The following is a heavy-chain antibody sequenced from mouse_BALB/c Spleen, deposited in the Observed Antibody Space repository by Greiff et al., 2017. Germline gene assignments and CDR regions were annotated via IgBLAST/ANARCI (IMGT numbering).Heavy chain of an antibody. CDR2: IYPGDGDT. V-gene: IGHV1-82*01. J-gene: IGHJ2*01. CDR3: ASYYYDSSYYFDY. CDR1: GYAFSSSW. D-gene: IGHD1-1*01. Sequence: VQLQQSGPELVKPGASVKISCKASGYAFSSSWMNWVKQRPGQGLEWIGRIYPGDGDTNYNGKFKGKATLTADKSSSTAYMQLSSLTSVDSAVYFCASYYYDSSYYFDYWGQGTTLTVSS.